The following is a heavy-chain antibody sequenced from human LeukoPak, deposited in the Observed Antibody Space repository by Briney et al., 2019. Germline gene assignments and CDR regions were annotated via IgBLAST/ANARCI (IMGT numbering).Heavy chain of an antibody. J-gene: IGHJ5*02. V-gene: IGHV4-34*01. CDR2: INHSGST. CDR3: ARVDTQGVPSP. D-gene: IGHD3-16*01. Sequence: SETLSLTCAVYGGSFSGYYWSWIRQPPGKGLEWIGEINHSGSTNYNPSLKSRVTISVDTSKNQFSLKLSSVTAADTAVYYCARVDTQGVPSPWGQGILVTVS. CDR1: GGSFSGYY.